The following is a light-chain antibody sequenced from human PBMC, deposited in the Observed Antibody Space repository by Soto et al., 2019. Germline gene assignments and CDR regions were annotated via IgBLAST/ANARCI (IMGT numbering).Light chain of an antibody. J-gene: IGKJ5*01. CDR1: QSVSSY. CDR2: DAS. Sequence: EIVLTQSPATLSFAAGEGATLSFRASQSVSSYLAWYQQKPGQAPRLLIYDASNRATGIPARFSGSGSGTDFTLTISSLEPEDFAVYYCQQRSNWPPITFGQGTRLEI. CDR3: QQRSNWPPIT. V-gene: IGKV3-11*01.